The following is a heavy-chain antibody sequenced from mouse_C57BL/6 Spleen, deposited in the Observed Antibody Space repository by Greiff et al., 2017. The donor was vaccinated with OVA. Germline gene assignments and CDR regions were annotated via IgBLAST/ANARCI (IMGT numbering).Heavy chain of an antibody. CDR3: ARDGYDEGF. CDR1: GYTFTSYW. J-gene: IGHJ4*01. D-gene: IGHD2-2*01. V-gene: IGHV1-59*01. Sequence: QVQLQQPGAELVRPGTSVKLSCKASGYTFTSYWMHWVKQRPGQGLEWIGVIHPSDSYTNYNQKFKGKATLTVDTSSSTAYMQLSSLTSEDSAVYYCARDGYDEGFWGQGTSVTVSS. CDR2: IHPSDSYT.